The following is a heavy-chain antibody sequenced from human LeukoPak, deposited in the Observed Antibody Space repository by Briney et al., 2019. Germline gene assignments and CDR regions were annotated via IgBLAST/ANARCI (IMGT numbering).Heavy chain of an antibody. V-gene: IGHV3-23*01. CDR3: AKGTLYYDILTGYYY. J-gene: IGHJ4*02. CDR2: ISGSGGST. Sequence: GASVKVSCKASGGTFSSYAMSWVRQAPGKGLEWVSAISGSGGSTYYADSVKGRFTISRDNSKNTLYLQMNSLRAEDTAVYYCAKGTLYYDILTGYYYWGQGTLVTVSS. D-gene: IGHD3-9*01. CDR1: GGTFSSYA.